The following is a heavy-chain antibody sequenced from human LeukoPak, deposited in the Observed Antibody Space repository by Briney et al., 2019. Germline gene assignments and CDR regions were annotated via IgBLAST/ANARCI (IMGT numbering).Heavy chain of an antibody. Sequence: GGSLRLSCAASGFTFSGSATHWVRQASGKGLEWVGHIRSKANSYATAYAASVKGRFTISRDDPKNTAYLQMNSLKTEDTAVYYCTRRQITIFGVGTRRDWFDPWGQGTLVTVSS. V-gene: IGHV3-73*01. CDR1: GFTFSGSA. D-gene: IGHD3-3*01. CDR3: TRRQITIFGVGTRRDWFDP. J-gene: IGHJ5*02. CDR2: IRSKANSYAT.